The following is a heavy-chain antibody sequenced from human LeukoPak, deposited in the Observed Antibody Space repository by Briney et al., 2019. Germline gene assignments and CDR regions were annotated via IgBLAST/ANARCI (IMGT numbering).Heavy chain of an antibody. CDR2: IYHSGST. V-gene: IGHV4-30-2*01. D-gene: IGHD3-22*01. CDR1: GGSISSGGYY. J-gene: IGHJ4*02. Sequence: RSSQTLSLTCTVSGGSISSGGYYWRWIRQPPGKGLEWIGYIYHSGSTYYNPSLKSRVTISVDRSKNQFSLKLSSVTAADTAVYYCARAQGDYYDSSGYDPTSFDYWGQGTLVTVSS. CDR3: ARAQGDYYDSSGYDPTSFDY.